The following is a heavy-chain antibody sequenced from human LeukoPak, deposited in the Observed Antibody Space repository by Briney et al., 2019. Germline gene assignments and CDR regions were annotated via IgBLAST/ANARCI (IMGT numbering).Heavy chain of an antibody. D-gene: IGHD2-2*01. CDR2: INPNIGGT. CDR3: ARDHPPYCSSTSCYGEGAFAFDI. Sequence: ASVKVSCKASGYTFTGYYMNWVRQAPGQGLEWMGWINPNIGGTSYEQKFQRRDTMPRDTSSSTAYMELTRLRSDDKAVYYCARDHPPYCSSTSCYGEGAFAFDIWGQGTMVTVSS. V-gene: IGHV1-2*02. CDR1: GYTFTGYY. J-gene: IGHJ3*02.